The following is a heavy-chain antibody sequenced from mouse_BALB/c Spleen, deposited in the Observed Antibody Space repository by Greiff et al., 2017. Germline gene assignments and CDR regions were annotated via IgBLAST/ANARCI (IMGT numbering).Heavy chain of an antibody. CDR2: IDPENGDT. CDR1: GFNIKDYY. Sequence: VQLQQSGAELVRSGASVKLSCTASGFNIKDYYMHWVKQRPEQGLEWIGWIDPENGDTEYAPKFQGKATMTADTSSNTAYLQLSSLTSEDTAVLYCYARRGWGQGTTLTVSS. D-gene: IGHD3-3*01. CDR3: YARRG. V-gene: IGHV14-4*02. J-gene: IGHJ2*01.